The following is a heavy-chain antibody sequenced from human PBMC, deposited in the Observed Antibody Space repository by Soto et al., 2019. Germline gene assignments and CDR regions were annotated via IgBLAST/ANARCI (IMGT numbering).Heavy chain of an antibody. CDR2: INPNSGGT. J-gene: IGHJ4*02. CDR3: ARVPRVDTAMVTFDY. V-gene: IGHV1-2*02. D-gene: IGHD5-18*01. CDR1: GYTFTGYY. Sequence: ASVKVSCKASGYTFTGYYMHWVRQAPGQGLEWMGWINPNSGGTNYAQKFQGRVTMTRDTSISTAYMELSRPRSDDTAVYYCARVPRVDTAMVTFDYWGQGTLVTVSS.